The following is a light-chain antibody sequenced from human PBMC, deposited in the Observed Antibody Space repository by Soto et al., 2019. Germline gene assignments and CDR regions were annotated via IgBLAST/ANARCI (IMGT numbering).Light chain of an antibody. J-gene: IGKJ2*01. V-gene: IGKV1-39*01. CDR3: QQNYNSPPP. Sequence: DIPMTQSPSSLSASVRDRVTITCRASQTIASYLNWYQQKPGRAPKLLIYSASSLQRGVPSRFSGGGSGTHFTLTISSLQPEDSATYYCQQNYNSPPPFGQGTKLEI. CDR2: SAS. CDR1: QTIASY.